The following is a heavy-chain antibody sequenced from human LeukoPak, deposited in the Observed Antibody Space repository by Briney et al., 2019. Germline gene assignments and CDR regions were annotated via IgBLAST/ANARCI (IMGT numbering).Heavy chain of an antibody. CDR1: GYTFNSYY. CDR3: ARGVFGELEKLMFQH. Sequence: ASVKVSCKVSGYTFNSYYIHWVRQAPGQGLEWMGIINPSGGSTRYPQKFQDRVTMTRDTSTSTVYMELSSLKSDDTAIYYCARGVFGELEKLMFQHWGQGTLVTVSS. D-gene: IGHD3-10*02. CDR2: INPSGGST. J-gene: IGHJ1*01. V-gene: IGHV1-46*02.